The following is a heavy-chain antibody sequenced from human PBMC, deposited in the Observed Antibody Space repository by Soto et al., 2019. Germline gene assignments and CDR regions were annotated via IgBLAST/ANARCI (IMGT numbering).Heavy chain of an antibody. J-gene: IGHJ4*02. CDR1: GGSISEYY. Sequence: PSETLSLTCTVSGGSISEYYWGWIRQPPGRGLEWIGFFYDGGKIDYNPSLKSRVTMSVDTSKNQLSLKLTSVTAADTAVYYCAAGEMATYPDYWGQGTLVTVSS. V-gene: IGHV4-59*01. CDR2: FYDGGKI. CDR3: AAGEMATYPDY. D-gene: IGHD5-12*01.